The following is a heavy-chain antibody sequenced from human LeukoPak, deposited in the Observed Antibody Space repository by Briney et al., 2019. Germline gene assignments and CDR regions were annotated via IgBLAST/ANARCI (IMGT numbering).Heavy chain of an antibody. CDR1: GFTFSSCA. CDR3: AKDPIFSGSYGVFDS. CDR2: IIDSGNSL. J-gene: IGHJ4*02. Sequence: GGSLRLSCAASGFTFSSCAMSWVRQAPGKGLEWVSTIIDSGNSLYYADSVEGRFTISRDNSKNTLYLQMNSPRAGDTAVYYCAKDPIFSGSYGVFDSWGQGTLVTVSS. V-gene: IGHV3-23*01. D-gene: IGHD1-26*01.